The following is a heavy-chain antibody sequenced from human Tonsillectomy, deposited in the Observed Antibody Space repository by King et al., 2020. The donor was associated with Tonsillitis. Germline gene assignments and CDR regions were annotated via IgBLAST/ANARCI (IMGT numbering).Heavy chain of an antibody. V-gene: IGHV3-48*02. CDR3: VRDRPVAAADY. J-gene: IGHJ4*02. D-gene: IGHD6-25*01. Sequence: VQLVESGGGLVQPGGSLRLSCVASGFTFSNFERNWVRQAPGKGLEWVAFFDNTGGGRKFYADFVKGSFTISRDNARNSLYLQMDNLRDEDTAVYFCVRDRPVAAADYWGQGTLVTVSS. CDR1: GFTFSNFE. CDR2: FDNTGGGRK.